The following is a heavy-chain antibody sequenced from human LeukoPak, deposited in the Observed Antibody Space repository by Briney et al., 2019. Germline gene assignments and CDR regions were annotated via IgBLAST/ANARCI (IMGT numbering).Heavy chain of an antibody. CDR2: INHSGST. CDR3: ARDMEYYDSSGPAPFDI. J-gene: IGHJ3*02. CDR1: GGSFSGYY. Sequence: SEALSLTCAVYGGSFSGYYWSWIRQPPGKGLEWIGEINHSGSTNYNPSLKSRVTISVDTSKNQFSLKLSSVTAADTAVYYCARDMEYYDSSGPAPFDIWGQGTMVTVPS. D-gene: IGHD3-22*01. V-gene: IGHV4-34*01.